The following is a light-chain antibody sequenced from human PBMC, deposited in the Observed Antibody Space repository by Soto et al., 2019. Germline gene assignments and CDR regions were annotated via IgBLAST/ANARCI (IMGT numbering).Light chain of an antibody. J-gene: IGLJ2*01. V-gene: IGLV2-14*01. CDR1: SSDIGGYDY. CDR2: EVS. CDR3: SSCTTSNTRL. Sequence: QSALTQPASVSGSPGQSITISCTGTSSDIGGYDYVSWYQQHPGKAPKLMIYEVSNRPSGVSNRFSGSKSGNTASLTISGLQAEDEADYYCSSCTTSNTRLFGGGTKLTVL.